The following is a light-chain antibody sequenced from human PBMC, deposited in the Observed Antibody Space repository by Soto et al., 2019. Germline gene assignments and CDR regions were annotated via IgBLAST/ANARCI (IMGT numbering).Light chain of an antibody. V-gene: IGKV3-20*01. J-gene: IGKJ2*01. Sequence: ETVLTQSPGTLSLSPGERATLSCRASQSVTSRYLAWYQQKPGQAPRLVIYGASNRATGIPDRFSGSGSGTEFTLTISRLEPEDFAVYYCQQYITSPPMYTFGQGTKLEIK. CDR1: QSVTSRY. CDR3: QQYITSPPMYT. CDR2: GAS.